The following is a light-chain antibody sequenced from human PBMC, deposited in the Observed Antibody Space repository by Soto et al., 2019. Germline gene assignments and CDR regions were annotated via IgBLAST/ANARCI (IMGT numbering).Light chain of an antibody. Sequence: DIQVTQSPSTLSSSAGDRVTITCRASQSISSWLAWYQQKPGKAPKLLIYDASSLESGVPSRFSGSGSGTEFTLTISSLQPDDFATYYCQQYNSYSRTFGQGTKVDI. V-gene: IGKV1-5*01. CDR2: DAS. CDR3: QQYNSYSRT. CDR1: QSISSW. J-gene: IGKJ1*01.